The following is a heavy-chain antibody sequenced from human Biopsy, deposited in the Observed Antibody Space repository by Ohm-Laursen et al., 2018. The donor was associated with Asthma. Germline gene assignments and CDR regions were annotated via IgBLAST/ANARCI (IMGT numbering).Heavy chain of an antibody. Sequence: GSSVKVSCKAHGDILSSFGIKWVRKAPGQGLEWMGGVIPIYGTTHTARKFQGRVTITGDESTSTAYMELTSLRKEDTAVYYCARGGCDGDRRHHNGLDVWGQGTTVTVSS. V-gene: IGHV1-69*01. CDR3: ARGGCDGDRRHHNGLDV. J-gene: IGHJ6*02. CDR2: VIPIYGTT. CDR1: GDILSSFG. D-gene: IGHD4-17*01.